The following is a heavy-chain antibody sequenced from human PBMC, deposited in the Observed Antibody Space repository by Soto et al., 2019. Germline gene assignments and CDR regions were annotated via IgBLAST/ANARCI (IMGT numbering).Heavy chain of an antibody. V-gene: IGHV4-39*01. D-gene: IGHD6-25*01. CDR1: GGSISSSSYY. Sequence: PSETLSLTCTVSGGSISSSSYYWGWIRPPPGKGLEWIGSIYYSGSTYYNPSLKSRVTISVDTSKNQFSLKLSSVTAADTAVYYCARHIEHNDFGYSSGWVPHWGQGTLVTVSS. J-gene: IGHJ4*02. CDR3: ARHIEHNDFGYSSGWVPH. CDR2: IYYSGST.